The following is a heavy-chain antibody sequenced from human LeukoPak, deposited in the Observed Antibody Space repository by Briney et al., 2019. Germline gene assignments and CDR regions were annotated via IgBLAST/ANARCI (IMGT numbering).Heavy chain of an antibody. Sequence: SDTLSLTCAVSGYSISNGYYWGWIRPPPGKGLAWIGSIYHIGSSSYNPSLRRRGSFSVDTSKNHFSLKLTSVTAVDTAVYYCARAGSGSRDYFDYWGQGTLVTVSS. D-gene: IGHD2-15*01. CDR3: ARAGSGSRDYFDY. CDR2: IYHIGSS. CDR1: GYSISNGYY. J-gene: IGHJ4*02. V-gene: IGHV4-38-2*01.